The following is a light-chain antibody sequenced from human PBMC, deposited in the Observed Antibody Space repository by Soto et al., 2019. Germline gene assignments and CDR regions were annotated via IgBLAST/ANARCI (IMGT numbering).Light chain of an antibody. CDR2: EDN. Sequence: QSVSESPGKTVTISCTRSSGSIASNYVQWYQQRPGSAPTTVIYEDNQRPSGVPDRFSGSIDSSSNSASLTISGLKTEDEADYYCQSYDSSPGVVFGGGTKLTVL. J-gene: IGLJ2*01. V-gene: IGLV6-57*03. CDR3: QSYDSSPGVV. CDR1: SGSIASNY.